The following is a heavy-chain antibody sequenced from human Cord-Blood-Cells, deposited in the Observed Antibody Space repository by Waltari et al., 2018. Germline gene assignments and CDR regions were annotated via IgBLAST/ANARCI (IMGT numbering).Heavy chain of an antibody. CDR1: GGSFSGYY. CDR2: INHSGST. Sequence: QVQLQSWGAGLLKPSDTLFLTCAVYGGSFSGYYRSWIRQPPGKGLEWFGEINHSGSTNYNPSLKSRVTISVDTSKNQFSLKLSSVTAADTAVYYCARAPNWADYWGQGTLVTVSS. D-gene: IGHD7-27*01. J-gene: IGHJ4*02. V-gene: IGHV4-34*01. CDR3: ARAPNWADY.